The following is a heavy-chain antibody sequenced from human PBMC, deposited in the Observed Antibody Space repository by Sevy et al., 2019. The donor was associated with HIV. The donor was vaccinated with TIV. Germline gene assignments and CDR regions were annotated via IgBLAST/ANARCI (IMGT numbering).Heavy chain of an antibody. CDR1: GFTFDMYW. J-gene: IGHJ4*02. CDR2: IRQDGNEI. Sequence: GGSLRLSCDASGFTFDMYWMQWVRQAPGKGLEWVANIRQDGNEIYYAASVRGRFTISRDNAKGSLYLQMNNLRVEDTGTYYCARRYFDLWGQGTLVTVSS. V-gene: IGHV3-7*03. CDR3: ARRYFDL.